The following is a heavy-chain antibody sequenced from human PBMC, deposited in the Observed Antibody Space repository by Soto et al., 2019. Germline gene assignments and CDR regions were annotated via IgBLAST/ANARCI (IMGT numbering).Heavy chain of an antibody. J-gene: IGHJ3*02. CDR2: IHYSGST. D-gene: IGHD3-16*01. V-gene: IGHV4-59*01. Sequence: SETLSLTCSGSGGSIGTYYWSWIRNPQAKGLEWIGYIHYSGSTWYNPSFKSRVTITVENSRNQFSLKISSVTAADTSVYFCAKNLYDYHVHPAIGGQGTIVTVSS. CDR3: AKNLYDYHVHPAI. CDR1: GGSIGTYY.